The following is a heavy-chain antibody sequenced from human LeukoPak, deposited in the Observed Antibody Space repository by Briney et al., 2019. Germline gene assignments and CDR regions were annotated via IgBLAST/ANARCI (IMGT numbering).Heavy chain of an antibody. CDR3: ATAPKQELLPGHDAFDI. J-gene: IGHJ3*02. Sequence: SETLSLTCTVSGGSISSYYWSWIRQPPGKGLEWIGYIYYSGSTNYNPSLKSRVTISVDTSKNQFSLRLSSVTAADTAVYYCATAPKQELLPGHDAFDIWGQGTMVTVSS. D-gene: IGHD3-10*01. CDR1: GGSISSYY. V-gene: IGHV4-59*01. CDR2: IYYSGST.